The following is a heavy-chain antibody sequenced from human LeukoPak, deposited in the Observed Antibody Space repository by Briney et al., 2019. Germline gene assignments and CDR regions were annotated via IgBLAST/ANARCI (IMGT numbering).Heavy chain of an antibody. Sequence: RTGGSLRLSCAASGFTFSSYAMSWVRQAPGKGLEWVSAISGSGGSTYYADSVKGRFTISRDNSKNTLYLQMNSLRAEDTAVYYCARDRHIVVVVAATSGAFDIWGQGTMVTVSS. CDR3: ARDRHIVVVVAATSGAFDI. CDR1: GFTFSSYA. V-gene: IGHV3-23*01. J-gene: IGHJ3*02. CDR2: ISGSGGST. D-gene: IGHD2-15*01.